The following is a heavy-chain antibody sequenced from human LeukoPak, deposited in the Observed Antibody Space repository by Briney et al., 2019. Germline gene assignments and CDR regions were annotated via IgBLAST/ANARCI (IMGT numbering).Heavy chain of an antibody. J-gene: IGHJ3*01. CDR1: GLTFSNFA. Sequence: GGSLRLSCAASGLTFSNFAMTWVRQTPGKGLEWVSALSASGGGTFYAPSVKGRFTVSRDNAKNSLYLQMNSLRGEDTAVYYCARVNPNRNALDLWGQGTMVTISS. CDR3: ARVNPNRNALDL. D-gene: IGHD1-14*01. CDR2: LSASGGGT. V-gene: IGHV3-23*01.